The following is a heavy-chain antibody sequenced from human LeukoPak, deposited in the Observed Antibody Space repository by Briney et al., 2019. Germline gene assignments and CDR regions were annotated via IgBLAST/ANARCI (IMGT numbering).Heavy chain of an antibody. Sequence: ASVKVSCKASNYTFNNYGITWVRQAPGQGLEWMGWISPYNENTTYAQNLQGRVTMTTDTSTSTDMELRSLRSDDTALYYCARGYSSSWYFLDYWGQGTLVTVSS. CDR1: NYTFNNYG. D-gene: IGHD6-13*01. CDR2: ISPYNENT. V-gene: IGHV1-18*01. CDR3: ARGYSSSWYFLDY. J-gene: IGHJ4*02.